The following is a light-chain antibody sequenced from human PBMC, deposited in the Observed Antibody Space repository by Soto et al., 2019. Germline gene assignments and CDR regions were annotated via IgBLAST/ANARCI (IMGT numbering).Light chain of an antibody. Sequence: DIQMTQSPSSLSASVGDRVTISCRASQNIFTYLNWYQQKPGKAPNLLIFAASNLQSGVPSRFSGSGSGTYFSLTISSLQREDFATYHCQQSYNAPLTFGQGTKVDIK. J-gene: IGKJ1*01. V-gene: IGKV1-39*01. CDR1: QNIFTY. CDR2: AAS. CDR3: QQSYNAPLT.